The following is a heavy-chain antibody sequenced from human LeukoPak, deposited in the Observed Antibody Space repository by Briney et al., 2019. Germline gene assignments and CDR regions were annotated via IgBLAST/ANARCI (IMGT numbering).Heavy chain of an antibody. CDR1: GFTVSSNY. V-gene: IGHV3-53*01. CDR2: IYSGGST. Sequence: GGSLRLSCAASGFTVSSNYMSWVRQAPGKGLEWVSVIYSGGSTYYADSAKGRFTISRDNSKNTLYLQMNSLRAEDTAVYYCARGGYSYGSNRDYWGQGTLVTVSS. D-gene: IGHD5-18*01. J-gene: IGHJ4*02. CDR3: ARGGYSYGSNRDY.